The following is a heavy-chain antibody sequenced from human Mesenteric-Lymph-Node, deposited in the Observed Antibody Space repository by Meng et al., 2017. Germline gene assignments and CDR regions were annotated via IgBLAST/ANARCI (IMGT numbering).Heavy chain of an antibody. J-gene: IGHJ4*02. CDR3: ARAQIGQDYCSGGSCYLFDY. V-gene: IGHV4-59*01. CDR1: GGSISSYY. CDR2: IYYSGST. D-gene: IGHD2-15*01. Sequence: SQTLSLTCAVSGGSISSYYWSWIRQPPGKGLEWIGYIYYSGSTNYNPSLKSRVTISVDTSKNQFSLKLSSVTAADTAVYYCARAQIGQDYCSGGSCYLFDYWGQGTPVTVSS.